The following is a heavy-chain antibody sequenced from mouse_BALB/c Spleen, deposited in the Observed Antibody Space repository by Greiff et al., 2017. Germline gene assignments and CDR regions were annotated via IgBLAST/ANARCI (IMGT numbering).Heavy chain of an antibody. CDR2: ISNGGGST. V-gene: IGHV5-12-2*01. J-gene: IGHJ3*01. CDR3: ARDWAY. Sequence: EVMVVESGGGLVQPGGSLKLSCAASGFTFSSYTMSWVRQTPEKRLEWVAYISNGGGSTYYPDTVKGRFTISRDNAKNTLYLQMSSLKSEDTAMYYCARDWAYWGQGTLVTVSA. CDR1: GFTFSSYT.